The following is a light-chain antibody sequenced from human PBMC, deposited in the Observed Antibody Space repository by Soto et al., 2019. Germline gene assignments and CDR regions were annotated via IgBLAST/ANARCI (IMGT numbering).Light chain of an antibody. CDR3: SSYTGSSTV. V-gene: IGLV2-14*01. CDR2: EVS. CDR1: SSDFGDYNY. Sequence: QSVLTQPASVSGSPGQSITIPCAGTSSDFGDYNYVSWYQQHPGKAPKLMIFEVSKRPSGVSNRFSGSKSGNTASLTISGLQAEDEADYYCSSYTGSSTVFGGGTQLTVL. J-gene: IGLJ2*01.